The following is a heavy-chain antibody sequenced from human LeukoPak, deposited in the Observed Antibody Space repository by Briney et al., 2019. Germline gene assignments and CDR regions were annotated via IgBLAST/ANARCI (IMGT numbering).Heavy chain of an antibody. CDR1: GFTFSSYS. CDR2: ISSSSSYI. Sequence: GGSLRLSCAASGFTFSSYSMNWVRQAPGKGLEWVSSISSSSSYIYYADSVKGRFTTSRDHAKNSLYLQMNRLRAEDTAVYYCARDKVDCSSTSCYLGYYYYGMDVWGQGTTVTVP. V-gene: IGHV3-21*01. D-gene: IGHD2-2*01. J-gene: IGHJ6*02. CDR3: ARDKVDCSSTSCYLGYYYYGMDV.